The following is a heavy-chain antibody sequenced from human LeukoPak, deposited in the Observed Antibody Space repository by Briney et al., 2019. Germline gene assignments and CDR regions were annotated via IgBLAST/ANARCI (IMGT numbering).Heavy chain of an antibody. J-gene: IGHJ4*02. CDR1: GFTFSSYA. D-gene: IGHD6-13*01. V-gene: IGHV3-23*01. CDR2: ISGSGGST. Sequence: PGGSLRLSCAASGFTFSSYAMSWVRQAPGKGLEWVSAISGSGGSTYYADSVKGRFTTSRDNSKNTLYLQMNSLRAEDTAVYYCTTGIAAAGILHWGQGTLVTVSS. CDR3: TTGIAAAGILH.